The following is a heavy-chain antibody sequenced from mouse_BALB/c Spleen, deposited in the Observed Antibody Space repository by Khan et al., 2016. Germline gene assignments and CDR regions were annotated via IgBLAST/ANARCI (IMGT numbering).Heavy chain of an antibody. CDR3: GGSSSVYLYYFDY. J-gene: IGHJ2*01. CDR2: THDSGST. Sequence: EVQLQESGPDLVKPSQSVSLTCTVTGHSITSHYSWHRIRHFPGNKVECMGYTHDSGSTDYNPSLKSRTPITRDTPKNTFFQQLNSVTSEDTATHFCGGSSSVYLYYFDYWGQGTTLTVSS. D-gene: IGHD2-1*01. V-gene: IGHV3-1*02. CDR1: GHSITSHYS.